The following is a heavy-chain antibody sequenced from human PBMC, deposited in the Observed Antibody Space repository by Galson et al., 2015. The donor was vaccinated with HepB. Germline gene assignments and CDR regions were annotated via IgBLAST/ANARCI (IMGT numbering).Heavy chain of an antibody. D-gene: IGHD3-22*01. CDR2: IYSGGST. CDR1: GFTVSSNY. CDR3: AREGVYYYDSSGHYYYGMDV. J-gene: IGHJ6*02. Sequence: SLRLSCAASGFTVSSNYMSWVRQAPGKGLEWVSVIYSGGSTYYADSVKGRFIISRDNSKNTLYLQMNSLRAEDTAVYYCAREGVYYYDSSGHYYYGMDVWGQGTTVTVSS. V-gene: IGHV3-53*01.